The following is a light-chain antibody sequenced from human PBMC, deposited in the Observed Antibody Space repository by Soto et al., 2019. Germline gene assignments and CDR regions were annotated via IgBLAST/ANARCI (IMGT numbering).Light chain of an antibody. CDR1: QSVRSN. J-gene: IGKJ4*01. Sequence: EIVMTQSPATLSVSPGERATLFCSASQSVRSNFLAWYQQKPGQAPRLLIYGASTRATGIPARFSGSGSGTEFTLTINSLQSEDFAVYYCQQHSAWPLTFGGGTKVEIK. CDR2: GAS. CDR3: QQHSAWPLT. V-gene: IGKV3-15*01.